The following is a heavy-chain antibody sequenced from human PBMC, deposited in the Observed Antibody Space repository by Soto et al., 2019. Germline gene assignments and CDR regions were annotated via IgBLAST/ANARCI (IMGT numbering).Heavy chain of an antibody. Sequence: PETLSLTCAVSGVSIKTYYWSWIRKPAGKGLEWIGRIYTTGSANHNPSLKSRVTMSVDTSKNQVSLKLTSVTAADAGVYYCARYDYYDSNNWFDPWGQGILVTVSS. V-gene: IGHV4-59*10. D-gene: IGHD3-9*01. J-gene: IGHJ5*02. CDR3: ARYDYYDSNNWFDP. CDR1: GVSIKTYY. CDR2: IYTTGSA.